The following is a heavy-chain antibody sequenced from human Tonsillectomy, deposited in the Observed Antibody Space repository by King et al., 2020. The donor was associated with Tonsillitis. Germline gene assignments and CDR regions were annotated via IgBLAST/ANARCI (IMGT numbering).Heavy chain of an antibody. CDR1: GFCIISRNR. Sequence: QLQESGPGLLKPSGTLSLTLAGSGFCIISRNRWGWVRQPPGKGLEWIVEVYQSGTTHYNPSLKGRGTLSVDKSKNQFSLNLTSVTAADTAVYYCSKRPAAVSQYYHMDVWGKGTTVTVSS. D-gene: IGHD2-2*01. V-gene: IGHV4-4*02. CDR2: VYQSGTT. J-gene: IGHJ6*03. CDR3: SKRPAAVSQYYHMDV.